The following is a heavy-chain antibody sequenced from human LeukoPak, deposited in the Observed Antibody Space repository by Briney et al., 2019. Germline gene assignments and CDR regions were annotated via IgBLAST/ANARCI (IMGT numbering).Heavy chain of an antibody. Sequence: SLRLSCAASGFTFDDYAMHWVRQAPGKGMEWVSGISWNSGSIAYADSVKGRFTISRDNAKNSLYLQMNSLGAEDTAVYYCARDPLAAAGIYWGQGTLVTVSS. V-gene: IGHV3-9*01. J-gene: IGHJ4*02. CDR3: ARDPLAAAGIY. CDR2: ISWNSGSI. D-gene: IGHD6-13*01. CDR1: GFTFDDYA.